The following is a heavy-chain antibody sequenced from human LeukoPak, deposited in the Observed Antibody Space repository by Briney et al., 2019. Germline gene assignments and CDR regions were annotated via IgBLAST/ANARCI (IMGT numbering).Heavy chain of an antibody. CDR1: GFTFSSYA. D-gene: IGHD2-2*02. J-gene: IGHJ4*02. Sequence: PGGSLRLSCAASGFTFSSYAMSWVRQAPGKGLEWVSAISGSGGSTYYADSVKGRFTISRDNSKNTLYLQMNSLRAEDTAVYYCAKDHIVVVPAAIRAYYFDYWGQGTLVTVSS. CDR3: AKDHIVVVPAAIRAYYFDY. CDR2: ISGSGGST. V-gene: IGHV3-23*01.